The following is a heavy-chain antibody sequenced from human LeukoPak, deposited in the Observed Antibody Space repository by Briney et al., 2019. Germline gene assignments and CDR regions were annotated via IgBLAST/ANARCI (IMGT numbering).Heavy chain of an antibody. J-gene: IGHJ4*02. D-gene: IGHD6-13*01. Sequence: SVTVSCMTSGYTFTDYYLHWVRQPPAQGLEWMGSIDPNSGGTNYAHKFQVRVTVTRDTSISTAYMQLSGLRSADPTLYSSARVPGPYTTSRFAYCGQRTLVTVSS. CDR2: IDPNSGGT. CDR3: ARVPGPYTTSRFAY. CDR1: GYTFTDYY. V-gene: IGHV1-2*02.